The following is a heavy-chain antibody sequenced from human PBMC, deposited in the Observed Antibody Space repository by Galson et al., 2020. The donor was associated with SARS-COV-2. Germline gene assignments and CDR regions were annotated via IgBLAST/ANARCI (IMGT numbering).Heavy chain of an antibody. D-gene: IGHD6-13*01. CDR3: AKDIAAAGTWYFDY. CDR2: ISSSSSYI. CDR1: GFTFSSYS. V-gene: IGHV3-21*04. J-gene: IGHJ4*02. Sequence: TGGSLRLSCAASGFTFSSYSMNWVRQAPGKGLEWVSSISSSSSYIYYADSVKGRFTISRDNAKNSLYLQMNSLRAEDTALYYCAKDIAAAGTWYFDYWGQGTLVTVSS.